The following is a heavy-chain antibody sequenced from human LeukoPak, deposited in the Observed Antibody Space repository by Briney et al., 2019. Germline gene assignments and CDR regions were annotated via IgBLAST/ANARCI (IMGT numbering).Heavy chain of an antibody. CDR2: IYHSGGT. CDR3: ARDGWGSAGHDY. D-gene: IGHD6-13*01. CDR1: GGSISSSNW. V-gene: IGHV4-4*02. J-gene: IGHJ4*02. Sequence: SGTLSLTCAVSGGSISSSNWWSWVRQPPGKGLEWIGEIYHSGGTNYNPSLKSRVTISVDRSKNQFSLKLSSVTAADTAVYYCARDGWGSAGHDYWGQGTVVTVSS.